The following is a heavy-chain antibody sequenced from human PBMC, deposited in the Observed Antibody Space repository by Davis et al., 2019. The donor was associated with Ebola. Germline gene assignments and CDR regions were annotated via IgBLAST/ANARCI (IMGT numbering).Heavy chain of an antibody. D-gene: IGHD2-2*01. V-gene: IGHV3-23*01. Sequence: GEYLKISCSASGFTFSSFAMSWVRQAPGKGLEWVSTITSSGGSTYYADSVKGRFSVSRDSSRSTLSLQMNSLRAEDTAVYYCVKGAFSMPLDFWGQGTLVTVSS. CDR3: VKGAFSMPLDF. CDR2: ITSSGGST. J-gene: IGHJ4*02. CDR1: GFTFSSFA.